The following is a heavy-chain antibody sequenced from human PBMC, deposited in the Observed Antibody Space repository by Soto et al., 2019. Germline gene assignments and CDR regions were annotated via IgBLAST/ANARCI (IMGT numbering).Heavy chain of an antibody. CDR3: AKDQWSYYDSSGYRYYYYYGMDV. CDR2: ISYDGSNK. J-gene: IGHJ6*02. D-gene: IGHD3-22*01. CDR1: GFTFSSYG. Sequence: GGSLRLSCAASGFTFSSYGMHWVRQAPGKGLEWVAVISYDGSNKYYADSVKGRFTISRDNSKNTLYLQMNSLRAEDTAVYYCAKDQWSYYDSSGYRYYYYYGMDVWGQGTTVTVSS. V-gene: IGHV3-30*18.